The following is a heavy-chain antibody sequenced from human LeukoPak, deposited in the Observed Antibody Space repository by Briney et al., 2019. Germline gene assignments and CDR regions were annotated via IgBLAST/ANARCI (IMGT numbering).Heavy chain of an antibody. J-gene: IGHJ3*02. V-gene: IGHV4-4*07. Sequence: SETLSLTCTVSGGSISSYYWSWIRQPAGKGLEWIGRIYDSGSTNYNPSLKSRVTMSVDTSKNQFSLKLSSVTAADTAVYYCARDQTYYDSSGYSLYAFDIWGQGTMVTVSS. D-gene: IGHD3-22*01. CDR2: IYDSGST. CDR3: ARDQTYYDSSGYSLYAFDI. CDR1: GGSISSYY.